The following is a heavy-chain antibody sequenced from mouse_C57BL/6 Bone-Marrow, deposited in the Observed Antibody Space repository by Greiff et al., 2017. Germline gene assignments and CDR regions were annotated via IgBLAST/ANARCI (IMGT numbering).Heavy chain of an antibody. CDR2: IDPSASYT. J-gene: IGHJ4*01. V-gene: IGHV1-69*01. Sequence: QVQLQQPGAELVMPGASVKLSCTASGYTFTSYWMHWVKQRPGQGLEWIGEIDPSASYTNYNQQFKGKSTLTVEKSSSTAYMQLSSLTSEDSAVYYCARDESLLWLRALYYYASDDWGQGTSVTVSS. CDR3: ARDESLLWLRALYYYASDD. CDR1: GYTFTSYW. D-gene: IGHD2-2*01.